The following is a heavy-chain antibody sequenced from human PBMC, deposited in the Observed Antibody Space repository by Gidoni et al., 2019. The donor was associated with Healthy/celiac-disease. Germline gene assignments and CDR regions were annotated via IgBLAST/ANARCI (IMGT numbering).Heavy chain of an antibody. V-gene: IGHV3-74*01. J-gene: IGHJ6*02. D-gene: IGHD3-3*01. CDR2: SNSDGSST. CDR3: ARDGKTIFGVVTFYGMDV. Sequence: EVQLVESGGGLVQPGGSLRLSCAASGFTFSRYWMHWVRQAPGKGLVWVSRSNSDGSSTSYADSVKGRFTISRDNAKNTLYLQMNSLRAEDTAVYYCARDGKTIFGVVTFYGMDVWGQGTTVTVSS. CDR1: GFTFSRYW.